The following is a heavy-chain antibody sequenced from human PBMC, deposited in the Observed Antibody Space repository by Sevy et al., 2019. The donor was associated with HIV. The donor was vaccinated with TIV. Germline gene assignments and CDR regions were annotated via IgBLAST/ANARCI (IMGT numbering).Heavy chain of an antibody. CDR2: MFYTGST. D-gene: IGHD1-26*01. J-gene: IGHJ6*02. Sequence: SDTLSLTCTVSDGSVSSDAYYWSWIRQPPGKGLEYIAYMFYTGSTNYNPSLMSRVTISVDTSKNQFSLKLTSVTAADTAVYYCARVGGLTDYGMDVWGQGTTVTVSS. V-gene: IGHV4-61*08. CDR3: ARVGGLTDYGMDV. CDR1: DGSVSSDAYY.